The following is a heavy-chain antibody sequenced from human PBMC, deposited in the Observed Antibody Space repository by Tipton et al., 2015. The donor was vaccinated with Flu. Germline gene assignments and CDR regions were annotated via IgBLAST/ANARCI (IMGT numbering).Heavy chain of an antibody. Sequence: TLSLTCTVSGGSISSYYWSWIRQPPGKGLEWIGYIYYSGSTNYNPSLKSRVTISVDTSKNQFSLKLSSVTAADTAVYYCARDLGRMVTAPGAGWFDPWGQGTLVTVSS. CDR2: IYYSGST. CDR1: GGSISSYY. D-gene: IGHD2-21*02. V-gene: IGHV4-59*12. CDR3: ARDLGRMVTAPGAGWFDP. J-gene: IGHJ5*02.